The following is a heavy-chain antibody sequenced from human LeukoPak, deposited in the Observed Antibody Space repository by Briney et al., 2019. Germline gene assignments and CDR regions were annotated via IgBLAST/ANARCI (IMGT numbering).Heavy chain of an antibody. D-gene: IGHD6-6*01. J-gene: IGHJ4*02. CDR3: ARGYSSSEATSHLWNLLFFDY. V-gene: IGHV4-34*01. CDR1: GVSIGSYY. Sequence: SETLSLTCTVSGVSIGSYYWSWIRQPPGKGLEWIGEINHSGSTNYNPSLKSRVTISVDTSKNQFSLKLSSVTAADTAVYYCARGYSSSEATSHLWNLLFFDYWGQGTLVTVSS. CDR2: INHSGST.